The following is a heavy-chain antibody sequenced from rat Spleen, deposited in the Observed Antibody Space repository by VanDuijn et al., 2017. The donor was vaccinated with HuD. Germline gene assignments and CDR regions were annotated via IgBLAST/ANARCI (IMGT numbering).Heavy chain of an antibody. CDR2: ISTGGGST. D-gene: IGHD1-1*01. Sequence: EVQLVESGGGLVQPGRSLRLSCVGSGFTFNDYWMTWVRQAPGKGLEWVAYISTGGGSTYYRDSVKGRFTISRDNAKSTLYLQMDSLRSEDTATYYCARHYDITTVVNLFDYWGQGVMVTVSS. CDR1: GFTFNDYW. J-gene: IGHJ2*01. CDR3: ARHYDITTVVNLFDY. V-gene: IGHV5-31*01.